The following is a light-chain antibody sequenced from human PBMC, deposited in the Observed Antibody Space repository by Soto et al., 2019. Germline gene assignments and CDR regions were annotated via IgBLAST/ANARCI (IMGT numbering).Light chain of an antibody. V-gene: IGKV3D-15*01. CDR3: QQYDNWPWT. Sequence: EIVMTQSPATLSVSPGERATVSCRASQFINRYLAWYQQKPGQAPRLLIYDASHRATGIPARFSGSGSGTDFTLTITSLQSEDFAVYYCQQYDNWPWTFGQGTKVDIK. J-gene: IGKJ1*01. CDR1: QFINRY. CDR2: DAS.